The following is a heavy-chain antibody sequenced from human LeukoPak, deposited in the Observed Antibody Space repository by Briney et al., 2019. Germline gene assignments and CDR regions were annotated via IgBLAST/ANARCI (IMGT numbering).Heavy chain of an antibody. CDR1: GFTLSDYY. J-gene: IGHJ4*02. D-gene: IGHD6-19*01. Sequence: GGSPRLSCAASGFTLSDYYMSWMRQARGKGLEGVSYISSSGNTIYYADSVKGRFTISRDNGKNSLYLQMNSLRAEGRAVYYCAREERGPYCGWSTFDYWGQGTLVSVFS. V-gene: IGHV3-11*01. CDR2: ISSSGNTI. CDR3: AREERGPYCGWSTFDY.